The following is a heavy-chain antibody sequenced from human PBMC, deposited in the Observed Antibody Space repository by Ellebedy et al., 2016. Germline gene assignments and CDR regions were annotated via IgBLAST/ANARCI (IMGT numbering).Heavy chain of an antibody. CDR3: ARSGYSSSWGIPSYYYYYMDV. Sequence: ASVKVSCKASGYTFTSYGISWVRQAPGQGLEWMGWISAYNGNTNYAQKLQGRVTMTTDTSTSTAYMELRSLRSDDTAVYYCARSGYSSSWGIPSYYYYYMDVWGKGTTVTVSS. D-gene: IGHD6-13*01. CDR2: ISAYNGNT. CDR1: GYTFTSYG. V-gene: IGHV1-18*01. J-gene: IGHJ6*03.